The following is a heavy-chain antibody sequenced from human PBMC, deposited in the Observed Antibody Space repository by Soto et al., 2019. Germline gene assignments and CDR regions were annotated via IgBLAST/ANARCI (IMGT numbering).Heavy chain of an antibody. V-gene: IGHV1-3*01. D-gene: IGHD3-22*01. CDR3: ARVTYYYDSSGYYVYFDY. J-gene: IGHJ4*02. CDR1: GYTFTSYA. Sequence: GASVKVSCKASGYTFTSYAMHWVRQAPGQRLEWMGWINAGNGNTKYSQKFQGRVTITRDTSASTAYMELSSLRSEDTAVYYFARVTYYYDSSGYYVYFDYWGQGTPVTVSS. CDR2: INAGNGNT.